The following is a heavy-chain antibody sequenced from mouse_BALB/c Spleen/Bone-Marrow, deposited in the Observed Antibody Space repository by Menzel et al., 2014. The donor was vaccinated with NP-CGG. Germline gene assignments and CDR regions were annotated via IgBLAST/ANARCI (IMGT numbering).Heavy chain of an antibody. V-gene: IGHV14-3*02. J-gene: IGHJ4*01. CDR3: AEITTAAYYVMDY. CDR2: IDPANGNT. D-gene: IGHD1-2*01. CDR1: GFNIKDTY. Sequence: VQLQQPGAELVKPGASVKLSCTASGFNIKDTYIHWVKQRPEQGLEWIGRIDPANGNTKYDPKFQGKATITADTSSNTAYLQLSSLTSEDTAVYYCAEITTAAYYVMDYWGQGTSVTASS.